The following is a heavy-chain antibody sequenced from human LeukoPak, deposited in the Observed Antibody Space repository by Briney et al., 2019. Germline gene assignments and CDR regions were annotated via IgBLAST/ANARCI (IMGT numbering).Heavy chain of an antibody. V-gene: IGHV1-46*01. CDR2: INPSGGST. D-gene: IGHD5-18*01. CDR3: ARPLVGGYSYYGMDV. J-gene: IGHJ6*02. Sequence: ASVKVSCKASGYTFTSYYMHWVRQAPGQGLEWMGIINPSGGSTSYAQKFQGRVTMTRDTSTSTVYMELSSLRSEDTAVYYCARPLVGGYSYYGMDVWGQGTTVTVSS. CDR1: GYTFTSYY.